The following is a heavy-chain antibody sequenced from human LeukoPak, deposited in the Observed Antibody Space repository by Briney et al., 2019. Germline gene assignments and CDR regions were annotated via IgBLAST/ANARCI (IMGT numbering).Heavy chain of an antibody. D-gene: IGHD6-13*01. J-gene: IGHJ4*02. V-gene: IGHV3-7*01. CDR3: ARERQQLLFFDY. CDR2: IKQDGSEI. Sequence: GGSLRLSCAASGFTFNSYWMNWVRQAPGKGLEWVANIKQDGSEINYADSVRGRFTVSRDNAKNSLYLQMNSLRAEDTALYYCARERQQLLFFDYWGQGTLVTVSS. CDR1: GFTFNSYW.